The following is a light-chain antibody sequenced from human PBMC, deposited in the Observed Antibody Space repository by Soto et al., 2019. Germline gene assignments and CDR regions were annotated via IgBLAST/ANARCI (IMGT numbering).Light chain of an antibody. Sequence: DVVMTQSPLSLPVTLGQPASISCRSSQSLVYSDGNTYLNWFQQRPGQSPRRLIYKVSNRDSGVPDRFSGSGSGTDFTLKISRVEAEDVGVYYCIQCTTPTFGQGTKVEIK. CDR2: KVS. J-gene: IGKJ1*01. V-gene: IGKV2-30*01. CDR1: QSLVYSDGNTY. CDR3: IQCTTPT.